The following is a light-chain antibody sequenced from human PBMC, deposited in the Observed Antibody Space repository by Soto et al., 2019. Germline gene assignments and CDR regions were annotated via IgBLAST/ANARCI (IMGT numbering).Light chain of an antibody. V-gene: IGKV3-20*01. J-gene: IGKJ1*01. CDR2: GAS. CDR1: QSVSSSY. CDR3: QLYGSSRWT. Sequence: EIVLTQSPGTLSLSPEERATLSCRASQSVSSSYLAWYQQKPGQAPRLLIYGASTRATGIPDRFSGSGSGTDFTLTISRLEPEDFAVYYCQLYGSSRWTFGQGTKVEIK.